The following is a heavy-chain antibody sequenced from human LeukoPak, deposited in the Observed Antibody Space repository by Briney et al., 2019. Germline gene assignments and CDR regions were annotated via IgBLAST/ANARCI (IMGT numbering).Heavy chain of an antibody. CDR1: GGSVSSGSYY. CDR3: ARDWDC. Sequence: SETLSLTCTVSGGSVSSGSYYWSWIRQPPGKGLEWIGYIYYSGSTNYNPSLKSRVTISVDTSKNQFSLKLSSVTAADTAVYYCARDWDCWGQGTLVTVSS. J-gene: IGHJ4*02. V-gene: IGHV4-61*01. CDR2: IYYSGST.